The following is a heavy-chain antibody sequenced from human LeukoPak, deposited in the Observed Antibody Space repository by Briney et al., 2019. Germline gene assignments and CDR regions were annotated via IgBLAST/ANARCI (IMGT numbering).Heavy chain of an antibody. CDR1: GFTFSSYS. D-gene: IGHD3-22*01. V-gene: IGHV3-21*01. CDR3: ARDHTRDSSGY. CDR2: ISSGSSYI. Sequence: GGSLRLSCAASGFTFSSYSMNWVRQAPGKGLEWVSSISSGSSYIYYADSVKGRFTISRDNAKNSLYLQMNSLRAEDTAVYYCARDHTRDSSGYWGQGTLVTDSS. J-gene: IGHJ4*02.